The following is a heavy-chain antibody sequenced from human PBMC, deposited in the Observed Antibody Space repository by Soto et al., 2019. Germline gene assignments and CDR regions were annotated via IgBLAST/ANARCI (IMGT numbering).Heavy chain of an antibody. CDR1: GCSISSSNYY. V-gene: IGHV4-61*05. CDR3: ARYSVATIRFFDY. D-gene: IGHD5-12*01. CDR2: IYYTGTA. Sequence: SETLSLTCTVSGCSISSSNYYWGWLRQPPGKGLEWIAYIYYTGTAYYNPSLKSRVTISVDTSKSQFSLRLSSVTAADTAVYFCARYSVATIRFFDYWGQGTLVTVSS. J-gene: IGHJ4*02.